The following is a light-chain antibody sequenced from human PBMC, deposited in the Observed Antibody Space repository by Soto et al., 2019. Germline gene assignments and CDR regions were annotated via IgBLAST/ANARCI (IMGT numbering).Light chain of an antibody. V-gene: IGKV3-15*01. CDR1: QSVTSY. CDR3: QQYNNWPLT. Sequence: EIVLTQSPATLSLSPGERATLSCRASQSVTSYLAWYQHKPGQAPRLLIYGASTRATGFPARFSGSGSGTEFTLTISSLQSEDFAVYYCQQYNNWPLTFGGGTKVDIK. CDR2: GAS. J-gene: IGKJ4*01.